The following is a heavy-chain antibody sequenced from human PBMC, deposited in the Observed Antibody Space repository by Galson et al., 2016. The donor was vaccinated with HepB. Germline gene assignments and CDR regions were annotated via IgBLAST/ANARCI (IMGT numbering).Heavy chain of an antibody. D-gene: IGHD3-3*01. CDR2: IYPGDSDT. CDR3: VRLHRDFDFWSSAGY. V-gene: IGHV5-51*01. CDR1: GYNFINYW. J-gene: IGHJ4*02. Sequence: QSGAEVKKPGESLKISCQGSGYNFINYWIGWVRQRPGEGLEWMGIIYPGDSDTRYSPSFKGQVTLSLDKSISTAYLQWSNLKASDTAMYYCVRLHRDFDFWSSAGYWGQGTLVTVSS.